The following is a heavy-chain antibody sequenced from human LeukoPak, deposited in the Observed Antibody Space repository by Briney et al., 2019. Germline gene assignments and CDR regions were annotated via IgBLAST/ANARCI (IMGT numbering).Heavy chain of an antibody. D-gene: IGHD1-26*01. CDR1: GGSISSGGYS. CDR3: ARKYSGSYFSL. V-gene: IGHV4-30-2*02. J-gene: IGHJ4*02. CDR2: IYQSGSA. Sequence: SQTLSLTCAVSGGSISSGGYSWSWIRQPPGKGLEWIGYIYQSGSAFYNPSLKSRVTISLDTSKNQFSLKLSSVTAADTAVYYCARKYSGSYFSLWGQGTLVTVSS.